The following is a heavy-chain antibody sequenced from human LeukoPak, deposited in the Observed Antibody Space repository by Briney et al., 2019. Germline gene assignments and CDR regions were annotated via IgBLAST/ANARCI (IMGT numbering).Heavy chain of an antibody. CDR1: GGSFSDYY. CDR2: INHSGST. V-gene: IGHV4-34*01. J-gene: IGHJ4*02. D-gene: IGHD3-10*01. CDR3: ARESGGWTNDY. Sequence: SETLSLTCAVYGGSFSDYYWSWIRQPPGKGLEWIGEINHSGSTNYNPSLKSRVTVSVDTSKNQFSLKLSSVTAADTAVYYCARESGGWTNDYWGQGTLVTVSS.